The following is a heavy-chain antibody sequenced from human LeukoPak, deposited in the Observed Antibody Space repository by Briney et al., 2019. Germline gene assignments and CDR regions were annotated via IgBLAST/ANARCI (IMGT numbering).Heavy chain of an antibody. Sequence: GGSLRLSCAASGFTFDDYAMHWVRQAPGKGLEWVSGISWNSGNIGYADSVKGRFTISRDNAKNSLYLQMNSLRAEDTALYSCTKDLSPSAAGHDYWGLGTLVTVSS. CDR3: TKDLSPSAAGHDY. D-gene: IGHD6-13*01. J-gene: IGHJ4*02. CDR1: GFTFDDYA. CDR2: ISWNSGNI. V-gene: IGHV3-9*01.